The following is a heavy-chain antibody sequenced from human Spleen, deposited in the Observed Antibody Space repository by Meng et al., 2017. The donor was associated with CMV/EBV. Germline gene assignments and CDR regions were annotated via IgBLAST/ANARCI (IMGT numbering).Heavy chain of an antibody. D-gene: IGHD6-13*01. CDR3: AKAPGGITPVYGMDV. CDR2: ISWNSGSI. Sequence: GGSLRLSCAASGFSFSSYAMHWVRQAPGKGLEWVSGISWNSGSIGYADSVKGRFTISRDNAKNSLYLQMNSLRNEDTALYYCAKAPGGITPVYGMDVWGQGTTVTVFS. J-gene: IGHJ6*02. CDR1: GFSFSSYA. V-gene: IGHV3-9*01.